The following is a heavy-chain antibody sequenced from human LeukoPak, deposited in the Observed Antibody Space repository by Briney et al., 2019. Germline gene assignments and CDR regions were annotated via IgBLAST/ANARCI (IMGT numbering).Heavy chain of an antibody. J-gene: IGHJ4*02. CDR3: ARHGIAARPTTSFDY. CDR1: GGSISSSSYY. D-gene: IGHD6-6*01. CDR2: IYYSGST. V-gene: IGHV4-39*01. Sequence: SETLPLTCTVSGGSISSSSYYWGWIRQPPGKGLEWIGSIYYSGSTYYNPSLKSRVTISVDTSKNQFSLKLSSVTAADTAVYYCARHGIAARPTTSFDYWGQGTLVTVSS.